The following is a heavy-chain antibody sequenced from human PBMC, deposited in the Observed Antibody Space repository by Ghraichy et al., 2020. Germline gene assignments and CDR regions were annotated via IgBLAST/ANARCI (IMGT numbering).Heavy chain of an antibody. D-gene: IGHD3-10*01. J-gene: IGHJ5*02. CDR1: SGSISSNF. CDR3: ARQTHNYGAGSMPLNWFDP. CDR2: IYDSGST. Sequence: ESLNISCTVSSGSISSNFWSWIRQPPGRGLEWIGFIYDSGSTTYNPSLKSRVTISIDTSKNQFSLKLKSVTAADTAVYYCARQTHNYGAGSMPLNWFDPWGQGTLVTVSS. V-gene: IGHV4-59*08.